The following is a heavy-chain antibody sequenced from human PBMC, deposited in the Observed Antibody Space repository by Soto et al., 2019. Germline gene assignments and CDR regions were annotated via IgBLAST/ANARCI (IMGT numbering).Heavy chain of an antibody. V-gene: IGHV4-59*01. CDR1: GGSISSYY. Sequence: PSETLSLTCTVSGGSISSYYWSWIRQPPGKGLEWIGYIYYSGSTNYNPSLKSRVTISVDTSKNQFSLKLSSVTAADTAVYYCASTVAGGLSFTYWGQGTLVTVS. D-gene: IGHD6-19*01. CDR3: ASTVAGGLSFTY. J-gene: IGHJ4*02. CDR2: IYYSGST.